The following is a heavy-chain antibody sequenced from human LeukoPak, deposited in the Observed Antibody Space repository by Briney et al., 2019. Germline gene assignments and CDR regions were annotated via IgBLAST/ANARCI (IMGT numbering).Heavy chain of an antibody. V-gene: IGHV4-4*07. D-gene: IGHD1/OR15-1a*01. CDR1: GGSISNYY. Sequence: PSETLSLTCSVSGGSISNYYWSLLRQPAGKGREWIGRINTSGNTDYNPSLKSRVTMSVDTSKNHFSLNLSSLTAAATAVYYCARSRGTSLVTRFDYWGQGTLVTVSS. CDR3: ARSRGTSLVTRFDY. CDR2: INTSGNT. J-gene: IGHJ4*02.